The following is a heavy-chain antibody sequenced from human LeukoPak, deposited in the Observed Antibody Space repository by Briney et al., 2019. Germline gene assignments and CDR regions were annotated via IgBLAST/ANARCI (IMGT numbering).Heavy chain of an antibody. CDR3: ARDSSGWSVDY. D-gene: IGHD6-19*01. J-gene: IGHJ4*02. V-gene: IGHV3-11*05. Sequence: GGSLRVSCAASGFTFSVYYMSWIRQAPGKGLEWVSFISSTSSYIKDADSVKGRFTISRDNAKKSLYLQMNSLRAEDTAVYYCARDSSGWSVDYWGQGTLVTVSS. CDR1: GFTFSVYY. CDR2: ISSTSSYI.